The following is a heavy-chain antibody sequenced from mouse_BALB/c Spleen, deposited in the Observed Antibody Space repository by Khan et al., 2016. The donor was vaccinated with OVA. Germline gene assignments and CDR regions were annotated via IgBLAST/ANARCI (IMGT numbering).Heavy chain of an antibody. CDR1: GYTFTDYE. CDR3: TRSYDGSGGFDY. V-gene: IGHV1-15*01. J-gene: IGHJ2*01. D-gene: IGHD1-1*01. CDR2: IDPETGGT. Sequence: VQLQESGAELVRPGASVTLSCKASGYTFTDYEMHWVKQTPVHGLEWIGAIDPETGGTAYNQKFKGKATLTADKSSSTAYMELRSLTSEDSAVYYCTRSYDGSGGFDYWGQGTTLTVAS.